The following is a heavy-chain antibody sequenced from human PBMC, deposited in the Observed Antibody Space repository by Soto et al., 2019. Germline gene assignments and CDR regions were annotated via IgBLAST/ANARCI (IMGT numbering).Heavy chain of an antibody. D-gene: IGHD2-2*02. V-gene: IGHV3-48*03. Sequence: PGGSLRLSCAASGFTFSSYEMNWVRQAPGKGLEWVSYISSSGRTIYYADSVKGRFTISRDNAKNSLYLQMNSLRAEDTAVYYCARVWGYCSSTSCYTPYGMDVWGQGTTVPVSS. CDR3: ARVWGYCSSTSCYTPYGMDV. J-gene: IGHJ6*02. CDR2: ISSSGRTI. CDR1: GFTFSSYE.